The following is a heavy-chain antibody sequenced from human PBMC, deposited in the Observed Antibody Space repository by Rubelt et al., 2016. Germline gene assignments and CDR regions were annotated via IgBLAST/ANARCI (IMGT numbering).Heavy chain of an antibody. J-gene: IGHJ3*02. CDR1: GVSISSTNW. CDR3: ARDRFFGAFEM. D-gene: IGHD3-3*01. CDR2: MKGDGEI. Sequence: VQLQESGPGLVKPSGTLSLTCAVSGVSISSTNWWSWVRQPPGKGLGWVANMKGDGEIFYADSMKGRFPFSRDNAKNYLYLQMNSLRAEETAVYHCARDRFFGAFEMWGQGTMVTVSS. V-gene: IGHV3-7*01.